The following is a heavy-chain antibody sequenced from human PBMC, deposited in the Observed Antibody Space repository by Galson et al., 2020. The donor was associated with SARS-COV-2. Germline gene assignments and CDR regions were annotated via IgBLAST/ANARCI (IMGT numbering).Heavy chain of an antibody. CDR3: ARDLGYSYGYDYYYGMDV. Sequence: ASVKVSCKASGYTFTSYYMHWVRQAPGQGLEWMGIINPSGGSTSYAQKFQGRVTMTKDTSTSTVYMELSSLRSEDTAVYYCARDLGYSYGYDYYYGMDVWGQGTTVTVSS. V-gene: IGHV1-46*03. D-gene: IGHD5-18*01. CDR2: INPSGGST. CDR1: GYTFTSYY. J-gene: IGHJ6*02.